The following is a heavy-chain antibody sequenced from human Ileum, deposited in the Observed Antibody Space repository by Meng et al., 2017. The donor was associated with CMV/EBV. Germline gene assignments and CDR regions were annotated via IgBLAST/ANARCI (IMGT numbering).Heavy chain of an antibody. J-gene: IGHJ4*02. CDR2: IYYGGST. D-gene: IGHD6-13*01. V-gene: IGHV4-39*07. Sequence: SETLSLTCTVPGGSVTSSSYYWGWIRQSPGKGLEWVGCIYYGGSTYYNTSLKSRLTITADTSTNQFSLKVSSVTAADTAVYFCASRSRNDPGSSLYFFDYWGQGMLVTVSS. CDR3: ASRSRNDPGSSLYFFDY. CDR1: GGSVTSSSYY.